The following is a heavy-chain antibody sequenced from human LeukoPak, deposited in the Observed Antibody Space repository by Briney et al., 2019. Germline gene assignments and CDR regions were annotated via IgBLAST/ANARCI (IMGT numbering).Heavy chain of an antibody. CDR3: ARDPRYDFSYWFDP. J-gene: IGHJ5*02. CDR1: GFTVSSTY. CDR2: INHSGST. Sequence: PGGSLRLSCAASGFTVSSTYMSWVRQPPGKGLEWIGEINHSGSTNYNPSLKSRVTISVDTSKNQFSLKLSSVTAADTAVYYCARDPRYDFSYWFDPWGQGTLVTVSS. V-gene: IGHV4-34*01. D-gene: IGHD3-3*01.